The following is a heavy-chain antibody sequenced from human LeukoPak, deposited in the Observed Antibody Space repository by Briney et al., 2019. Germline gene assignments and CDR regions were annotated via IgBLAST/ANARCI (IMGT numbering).Heavy chain of an antibody. V-gene: IGHV3-43*02. CDR3: AKDINDGYCFDY. D-gene: IGHD2-8*01. J-gene: IGHJ4*02. CDR2: ISWGGGST. CDR1: GLTFDDYA. Sequence: PGGSLRLSCAASGLTFDDYAMHWVRQAPGKGLEWVSLISWGGGSTYYADSVKGRFTISRDNSKNSLYLQTNSLRTEDTALYYCAKDINDGYCFDYWGQGTLVTVSS.